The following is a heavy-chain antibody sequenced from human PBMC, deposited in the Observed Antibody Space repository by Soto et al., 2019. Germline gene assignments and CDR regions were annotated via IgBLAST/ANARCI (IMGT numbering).Heavy chain of an antibody. CDR1: GGTFSSYA. CDR3: ARPLPTTVTTYCGYYYYGMDV. V-gene: IGHV1-69*06. CDR2: IIPIFGTA. D-gene: IGHD4-4*01. J-gene: IGHJ6*02. Sequence: QVQLVQSGAEVKKPGSSVKVSCKASGGTFSSYAISWVRQAPGQGLEWMGGIIPIFGTANYAQKFQGRVTMTADKSTSTADMELSSLRSEDTAVYYGARPLPTTVTTYCGYYYYGMDVWGQGTTVTVSS.